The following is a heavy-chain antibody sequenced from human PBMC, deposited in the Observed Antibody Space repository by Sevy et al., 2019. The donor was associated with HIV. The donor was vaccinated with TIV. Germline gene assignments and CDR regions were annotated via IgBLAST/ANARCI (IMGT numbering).Heavy chain of an antibody. V-gene: IGHV3-33*01. Sequence: GGSLRLSCAASGFSISGYGMHWVRQAPGKGLEWVAVIGYDGTNKEYADSVKGRFTISRDNSKNTLYLKMNSLRAEETGVYYCAREDIRVAGIGYYFHSWGQGTLVTVSS. J-gene: IGHJ4*02. D-gene: IGHD6-19*01. CDR2: IGYDGTNK. CDR1: GFSISGYG. CDR3: AREDIRVAGIGYYFHS.